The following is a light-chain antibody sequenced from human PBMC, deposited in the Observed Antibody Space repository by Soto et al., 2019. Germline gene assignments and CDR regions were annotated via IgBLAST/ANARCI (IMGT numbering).Light chain of an antibody. CDR3: QQYGRSPPWT. J-gene: IGKJ1*01. CDR2: GAS. CDR1: QSVSSSY. Sequence: EIVLTQSPGTLSLSPGERATLSCRASQSVSSSYLAWYQQKPGQAPRHLIYGASNRATGIPDRFSGSGSRTDFTLTISRLEPEDFAVYYCQQYGRSPPWTFGQGTKVAIK. V-gene: IGKV3-20*01.